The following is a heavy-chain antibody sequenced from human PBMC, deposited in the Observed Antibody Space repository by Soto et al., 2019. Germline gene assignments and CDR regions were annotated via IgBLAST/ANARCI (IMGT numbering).Heavy chain of an antibody. Sequence: ASVKVSCKASGYTFTSYDISWVRQATGQGLEWMGWMNPNSGNTGYAQKFQGRVTMTRNTSISTAYMELSSLRSEDTAVYYCARGSCGYSGYENYYYGMDVWGQGTTVTVSS. CDR1: GYTFTSYD. CDR2: MNPNSGNT. D-gene: IGHD5-12*01. J-gene: IGHJ6*02. CDR3: ARGSCGYSGYENYYYGMDV. V-gene: IGHV1-8*01.